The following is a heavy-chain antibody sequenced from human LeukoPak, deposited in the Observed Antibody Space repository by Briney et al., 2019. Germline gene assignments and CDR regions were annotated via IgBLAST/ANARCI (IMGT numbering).Heavy chain of an antibody. J-gene: IGHJ4*02. V-gene: IGHV3-30-3*01. CDR2: ISYDGSNK. D-gene: IGHD1-26*01. CDR1: GFTFSSYA. Sequence: GGSLRLSCAASGFTFSSYAMHWVRQAPGKGLEWVAVISYDGSNKYYADSVRGRFTISRDNSKNTLYVQMNSLRDEDTALYYCAKDQRWESPHYLDSWGQGTLVTVSS. CDR3: AKDQRWESPHYLDS.